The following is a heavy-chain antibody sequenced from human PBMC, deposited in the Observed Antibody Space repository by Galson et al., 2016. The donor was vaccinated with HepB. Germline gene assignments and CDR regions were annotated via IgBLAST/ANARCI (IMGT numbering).Heavy chain of an antibody. CDR2: ILHGSGTT. CDR1: GDSISGSDYY. V-gene: IGHV4-39*01. J-gene: IGHJ4*02. D-gene: IGHD1-26*01. Sequence: SETLSLTCTVSGDSISGSDYYWVWIRQPTGKGLEWIGTILHGSGTTYYNPSLKGRLTISVDASTNQFSLRLSAVTAADTAVCYCARLVGGYSLGYLDYWGQGTLATVSS. CDR3: ARLVGGYSLGYLDY.